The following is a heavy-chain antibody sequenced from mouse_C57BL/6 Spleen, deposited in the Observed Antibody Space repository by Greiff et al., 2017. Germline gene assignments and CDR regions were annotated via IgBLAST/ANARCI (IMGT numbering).Heavy chain of an antibody. CDR3: ARQRGSSYFDY. CDR1: GYTFTSYW. V-gene: IGHV1-64*01. CDR2: IHPNSGST. J-gene: IGHJ2*01. D-gene: IGHD1-1*01. Sequence: QVQLKQPGAELVKPGASVKLSCKASGYTFTSYWMHWVKQRPGQGLEWIGMIHPNSGSTNYNEKFKSKATLTVDKSSSTAYMQLSSLTSEDSAVYYCARQRGSSYFDYWGQGTTLTVSS.